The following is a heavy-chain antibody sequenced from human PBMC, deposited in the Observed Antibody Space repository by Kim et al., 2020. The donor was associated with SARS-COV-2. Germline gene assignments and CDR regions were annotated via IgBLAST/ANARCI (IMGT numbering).Heavy chain of an antibody. CDR3: ARKLDPTRAYCGGDCGNWFDP. J-gene: IGHJ5*02. CDR2: IYYSGST. Sequence: SETLSLTCTVSGGSISSYYWSWIRQPPGKGLECIGYIYYSGSTNYNPSLKSRVTISVDTSKNQFSLKLSSVTAADTAVYYCARKLDPTRAYCGGDCGNWFDPWGQGTLVTVSS. D-gene: IGHD2-21*02. V-gene: IGHV4-59*08. CDR1: GGSISSYY.